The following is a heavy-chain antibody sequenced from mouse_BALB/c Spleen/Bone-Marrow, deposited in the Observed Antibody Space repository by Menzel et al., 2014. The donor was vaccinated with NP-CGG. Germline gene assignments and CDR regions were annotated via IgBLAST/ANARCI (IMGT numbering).Heavy chain of an antibody. Sequence: QVQLQQSGAELVRPGASVKLSCKALGYTFIDYEIHWVKQTPVHGLEWIGAIHPGSGGTAYNQKSKGKATLTADKYSSTVYMELSSLTSEDSVVYYCARLRQLGLRTIDYWGHATTLKISS. D-gene: IGHD3-2*01. V-gene: IGHV1-15*01. CDR1: GYTFIDYE. CDR2: IHPGSGGT. J-gene: IGHJ2*01. CDR3: ARLRQLGLRTIDY.